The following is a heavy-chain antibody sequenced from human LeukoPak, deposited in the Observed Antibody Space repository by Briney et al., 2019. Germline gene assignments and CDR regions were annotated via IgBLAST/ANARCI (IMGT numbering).Heavy chain of an antibody. V-gene: IGHV3-15*01. D-gene: IGHD3-22*01. J-gene: IGHJ4*02. CDR1: GFTFSNAW. CDR2: IKSKTDGGIT. Sequence: GGSLRLSCAASGFTFSNAWVSWVRQAPGKGLEWVGRIKSKTDGGITDYAAPVKGRFTISRDDSKNTLYLQMNSLKTEDTAVYYCTTAKSDYYDSSGQEKYYCDYWGQGTRVSVSS. CDR3: TTAKSDYYDSSGQEKYYCDY.